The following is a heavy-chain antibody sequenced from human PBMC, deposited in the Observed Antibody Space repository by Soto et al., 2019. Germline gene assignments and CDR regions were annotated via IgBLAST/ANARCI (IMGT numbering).Heavy chain of an antibody. CDR2: IHSGGST. CDR3: ARENYDFWSGYYLDY. V-gene: IGHV3-53*04. CDR1: GFTVSSNY. D-gene: IGHD3-3*01. J-gene: IGHJ4*02. Sequence: PGGSLRLSCAASGFTVSSNYMSWVRQAPGRGLEWVSVIHSGGSTYYADSVKGRFTISRHNSKNTLYLQMNSLRAEDTAVYYCARENYDFWSGYYLDYWGQGTLVTVSS.